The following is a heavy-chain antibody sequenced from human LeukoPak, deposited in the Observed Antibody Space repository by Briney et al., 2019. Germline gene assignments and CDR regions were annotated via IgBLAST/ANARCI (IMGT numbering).Heavy chain of an antibody. CDR3: ARDPPDFGVDG. Sequence: GGSLRLSCAASGFTFSSYDINWVRQAPGKGLEWVAHIGRSGSIIYYADSVKGRFTVSRDNANNSVYLQMNSLRAEDTAVYYCARDPPDFGVDGWGQGTLVIVSS. CDR2: IGRSGSII. J-gene: IGHJ4*02. CDR1: GFTFSSYD. D-gene: IGHD3-10*01. V-gene: IGHV3-48*03.